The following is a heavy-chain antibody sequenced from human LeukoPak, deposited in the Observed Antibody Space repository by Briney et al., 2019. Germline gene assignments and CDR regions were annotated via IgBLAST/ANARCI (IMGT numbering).Heavy chain of an antibody. D-gene: IGHD5-12*01. CDR2: INHSGST. Sequence: PSETLSLTCAVYGESFSGYYWTWVRQPPGKGLEWIGEINHSGSTNCNPSLKSRLTVSADTSKNQFSLKMTSVSAADTAVYYCARARETVAIDHWSQGTLVTVSS. CDR3: ARARETVAIDH. J-gene: IGHJ4*02. CDR1: GESFSGYY. V-gene: IGHV4-34*01.